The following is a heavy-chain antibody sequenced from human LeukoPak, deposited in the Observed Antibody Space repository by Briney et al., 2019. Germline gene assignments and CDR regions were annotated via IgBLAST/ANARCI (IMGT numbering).Heavy chain of an antibody. CDR2: IWYDGFNK. D-gene: IGHD7-27*01. CDR3: ARDLGNWGWNDY. J-gene: IGHJ4*02. V-gene: IGHV3-33*01. CDR1: GFTFSSYV. Sequence: GGSLRLSCAASGFTFSSYVMHWVRQAPGKGLEWVAVIWYDGFNKYYADSVKGRFTISRDNSKNTLYLQMNSLRAEDTAVYYCARDLGNWGWNDYWGQGTLVTVSS.